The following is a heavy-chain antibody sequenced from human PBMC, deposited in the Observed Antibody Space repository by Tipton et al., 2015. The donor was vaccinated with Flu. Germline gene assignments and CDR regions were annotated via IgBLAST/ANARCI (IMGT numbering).Heavy chain of an antibody. J-gene: IGHJ6*02. D-gene: IGHD2-2*01. CDR2: IYGGGTT. CDR3: ARGPQVPVWPYYYGMDV. Sequence: QLVQSGGGLIQPGGSLRLSCAASGFTVTSSYMSWVRQAPGKGLEWVSVIYGGGTTDYADSVKGRFTISRDESKNALYLQMSSLRAEDTAVYYCARGPQVPVWPYYYGMDVWGQGTTVTVSS. V-gene: IGHV3-53*01. CDR1: GFTVTSSY.